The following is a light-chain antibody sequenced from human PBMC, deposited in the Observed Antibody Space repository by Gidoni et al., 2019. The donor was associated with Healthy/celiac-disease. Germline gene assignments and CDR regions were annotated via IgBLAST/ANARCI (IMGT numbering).Light chain of an antibody. CDR1: QSVSSY. CDR3: QQRSNWPPP. CDR2: DAS. Sequence: IVFTPSPATLSFSPGERATLSCRASQSVSSYLAWYQQKPGQAPRLLIYDASNRATGIPARFSGSGSGTDFTLTISSLEPEDFAVYYCQQRSNWPPPFGGGTKVEIK. J-gene: IGKJ4*01. V-gene: IGKV3-11*01.